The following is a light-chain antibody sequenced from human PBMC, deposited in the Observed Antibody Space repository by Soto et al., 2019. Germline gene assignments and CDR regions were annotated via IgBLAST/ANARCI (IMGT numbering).Light chain of an antibody. J-gene: IGKJ4*01. CDR3: QQRSNWPPLT. CDR1: QIVSSIY. Sequence: ELVLTKSPGTLSLSPGERATLSCRASQIVSSIYLAWYQQKPGQAPRLLIYGASTRATGIPARFSGSGSGTDFTLTISSLEPEDFAVYYCQQRSNWPPLTSGGGTKVDI. V-gene: IGKV3D-20*02. CDR2: GAS.